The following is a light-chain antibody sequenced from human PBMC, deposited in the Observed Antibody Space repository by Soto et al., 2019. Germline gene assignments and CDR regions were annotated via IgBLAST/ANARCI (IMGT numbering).Light chain of an antibody. Sequence: DIQMTQSPSSVSASVGDTVTITCRASQDILSWLACYQQNPGEAPRLLIYASSNLQSGVPSRFSGSRSGTDFTLTISSLQPEDFATYYCQQANTFPITFGPGTRLDIK. V-gene: IGKV1-12*01. CDR1: QDILSW. CDR3: QQANTFPIT. J-gene: IGKJ3*01. CDR2: ASS.